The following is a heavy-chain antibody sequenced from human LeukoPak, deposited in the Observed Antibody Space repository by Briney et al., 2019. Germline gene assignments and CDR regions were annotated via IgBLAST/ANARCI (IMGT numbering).Heavy chain of an antibody. CDR3: AKAIFGVVILFDY. CDR2: ISGSGGST. CDR1: GFTFSSYA. D-gene: IGHD3-3*01. J-gene: IGHJ4*02. Sequence: GGSLRLSCAASGFTFSSYAMSWVRQAPGKGLEWVSAISGSGGSTYYADSVKGRFTISRDDSKNTLYLQMNSLRAEDTAVYYCAKAIFGVVILFDYWGQGTLVTVSS. V-gene: IGHV3-23*01.